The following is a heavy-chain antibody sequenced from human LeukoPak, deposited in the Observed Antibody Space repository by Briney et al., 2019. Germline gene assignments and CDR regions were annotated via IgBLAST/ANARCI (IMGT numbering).Heavy chain of an antibody. CDR1: GGSISSSNW. Sequence: SETLSLTCAVSGGSISSSNWWSWVRQPPGKGLEWIGEIYHSGSTNYNPSLKSRVTISVDESKNQFSLKLSSVTAADTAVYYCARDKRYSSSWNWFDPWGQGTLVTVSS. V-gene: IGHV4-4*02. CDR3: ARDKRYSSSWNWFDP. CDR2: IYHSGST. D-gene: IGHD6-13*01. J-gene: IGHJ5*02.